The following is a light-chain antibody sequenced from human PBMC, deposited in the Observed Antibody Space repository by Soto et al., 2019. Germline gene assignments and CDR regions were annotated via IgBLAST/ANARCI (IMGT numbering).Light chain of an antibody. Sequence: VMTQSPATLSVSPGERATLSCRASQNILSNLAWYQQKPGQAPRLLIYGASTRATGIPARLSGSGSGTEFTLTISRLQSEDFAVYYYQQYGSSGTFGQGTKVDIK. CDR3: QQYGSSGT. CDR1: QNILSN. CDR2: GAS. V-gene: IGKV3-15*01. J-gene: IGKJ1*01.